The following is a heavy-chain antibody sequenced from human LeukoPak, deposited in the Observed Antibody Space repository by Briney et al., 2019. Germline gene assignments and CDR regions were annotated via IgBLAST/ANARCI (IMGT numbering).Heavy chain of an antibody. CDR1: GFTVSGNY. J-gene: IGHJ6*02. V-gene: IGHV3-66*01. Sequence: GGSLRLSCAASGFTVSGNYMSWVRQAPGKGLEWVSVIYSGGSTYYADSVKGRFTISRDNSKNTLYLQMNSLRAEDTAVYYCAKYNGDYVDYYGMDVWGQGTTVTVSS. CDR2: IYSGGST. D-gene: IGHD4-17*01. CDR3: AKYNGDYVDYYGMDV.